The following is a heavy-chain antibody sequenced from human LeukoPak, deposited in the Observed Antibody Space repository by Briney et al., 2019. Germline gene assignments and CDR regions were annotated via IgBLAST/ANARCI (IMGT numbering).Heavy chain of an antibody. CDR3: ARESLGSTFDY. J-gene: IGHJ4*02. D-gene: IGHD3-10*01. CDR2: ISSSSSYI. V-gene: IGHV3-21*01. CDR1: GFTFSSYA. Sequence: GGSLRLSCAASGFTFSSYAMSWVRQAPGKGLEWVSSISSSSSYIYYADSVKGRFTISRDNAKNSLYLQMNSLRAEDTAVYYCARESLGSTFDYWGQGTLVTVSS.